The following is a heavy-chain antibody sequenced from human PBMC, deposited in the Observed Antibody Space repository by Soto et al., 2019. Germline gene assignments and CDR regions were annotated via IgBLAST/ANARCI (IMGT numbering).Heavy chain of an antibody. J-gene: IGHJ6*03. V-gene: IGHV4-59*08. CDR1: GGSISSYY. CDR3: ARHRSLGYYYYMDV. CDR2: IYYSGST. Sequence: PSETLSLTCTVSGGSISSYYWSWIRQPPGRGLEWIGYIYYSGSTNYNPSLKSRVTISVDTSKNQFSLKLSSVTAADTAVYYCARHRSLGYYYYMDVWGKGTTVTVSS. D-gene: IGHD2-15*01.